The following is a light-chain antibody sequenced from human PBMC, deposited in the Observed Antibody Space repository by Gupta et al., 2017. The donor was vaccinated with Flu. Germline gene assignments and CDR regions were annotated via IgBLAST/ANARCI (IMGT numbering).Light chain of an antibody. J-gene: IGLJ3*02. V-gene: IGLV2-23*01. Sequence: MIYEGSKRPSGVSDRFSGSKSGNTASLTISGLQAEDEADYYCCAYVGYSTLVFGGGTKLTVL. CDR2: EGS. CDR3: CAYVGYSTLV.